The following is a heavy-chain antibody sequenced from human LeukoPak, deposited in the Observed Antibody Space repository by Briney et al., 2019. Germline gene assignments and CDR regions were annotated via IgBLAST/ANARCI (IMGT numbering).Heavy chain of an antibody. V-gene: IGHV3-21*01. CDR1: GFTFSSYT. Sequence: PGGSLRLSCAASGFTFSSYTMNWVRQAPGKGLEWVSSISYTSNYIYYADSVKGRFTISRDNAKNSLYLQMNSLRAEDTAVYYCASHKLVGDYWGQGTLVTVSS. CDR2: ISYTSNYI. CDR3: ASHKLVGDY. J-gene: IGHJ4*02.